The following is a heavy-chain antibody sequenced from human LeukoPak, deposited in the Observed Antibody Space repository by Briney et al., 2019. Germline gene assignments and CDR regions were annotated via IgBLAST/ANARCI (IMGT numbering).Heavy chain of an antibody. D-gene: IGHD4-17*01. CDR3: VRLDDGDTNFEF. J-gene: IGHJ4*02. V-gene: IGHV5-51*01. Sequence: GESLKISCKGPGYRFTTYWIGWVPQIPGKGLEWIGIIYPDDSDTRYSTPFQGQVTIPADNPINTTYLHWTGLKASNTAMYYFVRLDDGDTNFEFWGEGTLVTVSS. CDR2: IYPDDSDT. CDR1: GYRFTTYW.